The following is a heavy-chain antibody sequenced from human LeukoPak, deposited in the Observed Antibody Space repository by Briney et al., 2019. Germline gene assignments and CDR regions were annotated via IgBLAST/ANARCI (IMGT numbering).Heavy chain of an antibody. J-gene: IGHJ6*03. CDR3: ARVYCPSCSTRYYYYYMDV. V-gene: IGHV3-66*01. Sequence: PGGSLRLSCAASGFTVSSNYMSWVRQAPGKGLEWVSVIYSGGSTYYADSVKGRFTISRDNSKNTLYLQMNSLRAEDTAVYYCARVYCPSCSTRYYYYYMDVWGKGTTVTISS. D-gene: IGHD2-2*02. CDR1: GFTVSSNY. CDR2: IYSGGST.